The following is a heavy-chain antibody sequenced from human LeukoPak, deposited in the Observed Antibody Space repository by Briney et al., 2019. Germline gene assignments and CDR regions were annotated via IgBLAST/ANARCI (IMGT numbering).Heavy chain of an antibody. CDR3: ARAIRYQLLSDY. J-gene: IGHJ4*02. D-gene: IGHD2-2*01. V-gene: IGHV1-8*03. CDR1: GYTFSTYD. CDR2: MNPNSGNT. Sequence: ASVKVSCKTSGYTFSTYDINWVRQAAGQGLEWMGWMNPNSGNTGFAQKFQGRATITRDTSITTAYLELSSLRSEDTAVYYCARAIRYQLLSDYWGQRTLVTVSS.